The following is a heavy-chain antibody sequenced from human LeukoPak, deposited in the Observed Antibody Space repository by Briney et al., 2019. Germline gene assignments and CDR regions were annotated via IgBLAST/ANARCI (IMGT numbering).Heavy chain of an antibody. Sequence: SETLSLTCAVYGGSFSGYYWSWIRQPPGKGLEWIGEINHSGSTNYNPSLKSRVTISVDTSKNQFSLKLSSVTAADTAVYYCASAYIAMGDGYNRNWFDPWGQGTLVTVSS. CDR2: INHSGST. J-gene: IGHJ5*02. D-gene: IGHD5-24*01. CDR1: GGSFSGYY. V-gene: IGHV4-34*01. CDR3: ASAYIAMGDGYNRNWFDP.